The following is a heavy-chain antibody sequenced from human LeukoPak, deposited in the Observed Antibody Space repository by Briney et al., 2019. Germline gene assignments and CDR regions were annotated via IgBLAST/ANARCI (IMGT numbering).Heavy chain of an antibody. D-gene: IGHD3-10*01. J-gene: IGHJ3*02. CDR1: DGSISRYY. CDR2: IYYSGST. V-gene: IGHV4-59*01. CDR3: ARALLGPMVRGVIINPGAFDI. Sequence: PSETLSLTCTVSDGSISRYYWSWIRQPPGKGLEWIGYIYYSGSTNYNPSLKSRVTISVDTSKNQFSLKLSSVTAADTAVYYCARALLGPMVRGVIINPGAFDIWGQGTMVTVSS.